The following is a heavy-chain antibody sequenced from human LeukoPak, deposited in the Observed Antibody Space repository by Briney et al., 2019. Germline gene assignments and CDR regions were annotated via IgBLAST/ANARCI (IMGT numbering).Heavy chain of an antibody. CDR2: INPNSGGT. J-gene: IGHJ4*02. V-gene: IGHV1-2*02. D-gene: IGHD5-12*01. CDR3: ARDPLHSGYDENDY. CDR1: GYTFTGYY. Sequence: ASVKVSCKASGYTFTGYYMHWVRQAPGQGLEWIGWINPNSGGTNYAQKFQGRVTMTRDTSISTAYMELSRLRSDDTAVYYCARDPLHSGYDENDYWGQGTLVTVSS.